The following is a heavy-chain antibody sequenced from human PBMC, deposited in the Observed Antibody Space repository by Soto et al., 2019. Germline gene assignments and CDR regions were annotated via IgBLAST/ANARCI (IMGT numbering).Heavy chain of an antibody. CDR2: ISYGGTDK. J-gene: IGHJ5*02. CDR3: ATDWGYSSDFNWFDP. D-gene: IGHD6-25*01. V-gene: IGHV3-30*04. CDR1: GFPFSNYA. Sequence: PGGSLRLSCAASGFPFSNYAMSWVRQAPGKGLEWVATISYGGTDKFYADSVKGRFIISRDNSNNTLYLQMNSLRTDDTAVYYCATDWGYSSDFNWFDPWGQGTLVTVSS.